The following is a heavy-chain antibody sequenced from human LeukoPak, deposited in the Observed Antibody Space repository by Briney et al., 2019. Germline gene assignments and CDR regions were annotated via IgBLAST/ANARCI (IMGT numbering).Heavy chain of an antibody. V-gene: IGHV3-20*04. CDR1: GFTFDDYG. CDR3: ARVAVAGTIYYYYYMDV. D-gene: IGHD6-19*01. J-gene: IGHJ6*03. CDR2: INWNGGST. Sequence: PGGSLRLSCAASGFTFDDYGMSWVRQAPGKGLEWVSGINWNGGSTGYADSVKGRFTISRDNAKNSLYLQMNSLRAEDTALYYCARVAVAGTIYYYYYMDVWGKGTTVTVSS.